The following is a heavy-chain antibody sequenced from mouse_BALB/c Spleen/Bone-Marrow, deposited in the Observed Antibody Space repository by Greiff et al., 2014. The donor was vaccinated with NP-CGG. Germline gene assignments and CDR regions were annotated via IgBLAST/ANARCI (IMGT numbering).Heavy chain of an antibody. D-gene: IGHD1-1*01. Sequence: QVQLKESGAELVKPGASVKLSCKASGYTFTSYWMHWVKQRPGQGLEWIGEINPRNGRTNYNEKFKSKATLTVDKSSSTAYMQLSSLTSEDSAVYYCARRTTTVVATDYWGQGTTLTVSS. V-gene: IGHV1S81*02. CDR3: ARRTTTVVATDY. CDR2: INPRNGRT. J-gene: IGHJ2*01. CDR1: GYTFTSYW.